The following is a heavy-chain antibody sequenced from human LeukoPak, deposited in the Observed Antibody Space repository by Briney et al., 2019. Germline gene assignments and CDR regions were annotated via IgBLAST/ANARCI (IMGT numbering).Heavy chain of an antibody. CDR2: ISGSGGST. CDR3: AKNGRGYSSDYFDY. D-gene: IGHD5-18*01. V-gene: IGHV3-23*01. J-gene: IGHJ4*02. CDR1: GFTFSSYA. Sequence: PGGSLRLSCAASGFTFSSYAMSWVRQPPGEGLEWVSAISGSGGSTYYADSVKGRFTISRDNSKNTLYLQMNTLRPEDTAVYSCAKNGRGYSSDYFDYWGQGTLVTVSS.